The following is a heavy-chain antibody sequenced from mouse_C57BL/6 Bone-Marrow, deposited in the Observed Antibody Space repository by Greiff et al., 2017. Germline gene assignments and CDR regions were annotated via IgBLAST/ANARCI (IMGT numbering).Heavy chain of an antibody. CDR1: GYTFTGYW. CDR3: ARLGHCYGSSFYYAMDY. CDR2: ILPGSGST. V-gene: IGHV1-9*01. Sequence: QVQLQHSGAELMKPGASVKLSCKATGYTFTGYWLEWVKQRPGHGLEWIGEILPGSGSTNYNEKFKGKATFTADTSSNTAYMQLSSLTTEESAIYYCARLGHCYGSSFYYAMDYWGRGTSVTVST. D-gene: IGHD1-1*01. J-gene: IGHJ4*01.